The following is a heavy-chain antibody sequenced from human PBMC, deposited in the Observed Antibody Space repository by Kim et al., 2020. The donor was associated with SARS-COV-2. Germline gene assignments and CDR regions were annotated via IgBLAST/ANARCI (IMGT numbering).Heavy chain of an antibody. V-gene: IGHV3-30*18. J-gene: IGHJ4*02. CDR2: ISYDGSNK. D-gene: IGHD6-13*01. CDR3: ANGVAAAPHY. CDR1: GFTFSSYG. Sequence: GGSLRLSCAASGFTFSSYGMHWVRQAPGKGLEWVAVISYDGSNKYYADSVKGRFTISRDNSKNTLYLQMNSLRAEDTAVYYCANGVAAAPHYWGQGTLVTVSS.